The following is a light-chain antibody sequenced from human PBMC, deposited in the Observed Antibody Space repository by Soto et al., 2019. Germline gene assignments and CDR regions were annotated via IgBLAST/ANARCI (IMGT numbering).Light chain of an antibody. V-gene: IGKV3-11*01. J-gene: IGKJ2*01. CDR3: QQRSNWPPYT. CDR1: QSVSSY. CDR2: DAS. Sequence: EIVLTQSPATLSLSPGERATLSCRASQSVSSYSAWYQQKPGQAPRLLIYDASNRATGIPARFSGSGSGTDFTLTISSLEPEDFAVYHCQQRSNWPPYTFGQGTKVDIK.